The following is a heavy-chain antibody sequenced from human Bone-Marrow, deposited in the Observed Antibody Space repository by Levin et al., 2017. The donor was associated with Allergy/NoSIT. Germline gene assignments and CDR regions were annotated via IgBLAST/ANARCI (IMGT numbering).Heavy chain of an antibody. Sequence: SGPTLVKPTQTLTLTCTFSGFSLTTQGEGVVWIRQPPGKALEWLALIYWDDDKRYSPSLKTRLTITKDTSKSQVVLTMTNMDPVDTGTYYCARKNFADIRGQRNGWFDPWGQGILVNVSS. J-gene: IGHJ5*02. V-gene: IGHV2-5*02. CDR1: GFSLTTQGEG. CDR3: ARKNFADIRGQRNGWFDP. CDR2: IYWDDDK. D-gene: IGHD2-8*01.